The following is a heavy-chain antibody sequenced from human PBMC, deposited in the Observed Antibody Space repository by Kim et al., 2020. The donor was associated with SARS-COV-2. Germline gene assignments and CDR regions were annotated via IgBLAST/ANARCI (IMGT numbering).Heavy chain of an antibody. CDR3: AKDNGAWLDCSGGKCYCDY. CDR1: GFTFSGYG. CDR2: ISFDGRNK. J-gene: IGHJ4*02. D-gene: IGHD2-15*01. Sequence: GGSLRLSCAASGFTFSGYGMNWVRQAPGKGLEWVAVISFDGRNKYYGDSVKGRFTIARDNSKNGLYLQMNSLRDEDTAVYYCAKDNGAWLDCSGGKCYCDYWDKRTLVTVS. V-gene: IGHV3-30*18.